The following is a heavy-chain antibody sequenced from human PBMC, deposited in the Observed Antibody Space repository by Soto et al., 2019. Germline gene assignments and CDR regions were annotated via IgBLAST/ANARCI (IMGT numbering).Heavy chain of an antibody. V-gene: IGHV3-73*01. J-gene: IGHJ5*02. CDR1: GFTFSGSA. CDR2: IRSKANSYAT. D-gene: IGHD1-26*01. Sequence: WWSLRLSCAASGFTFSGSAMHWFRQASGKGLEWVGRIRSKANSYATAYAASVKGRFTISRDDSKNTAYLQMNSLKTEDTAVYYCTKEGGSYLNWFDPWGQGTLVTVSS. CDR3: TKEGGSYLNWFDP.